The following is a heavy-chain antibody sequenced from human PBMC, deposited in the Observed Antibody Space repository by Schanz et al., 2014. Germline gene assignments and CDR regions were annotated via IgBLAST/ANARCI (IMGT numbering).Heavy chain of an antibody. CDR2: ISAYNGNT. D-gene: IGHD2-2*01. CDR3: ARDRRRYCSTASCLHDNWFDP. V-gene: IGHV1-18*01. CDR1: GYTLSAYS. Sequence: QVQLVQSGTQVKKPGASVKVSCKASGYTLSAYSLHWVRQAPGQGLEWMGWISAYNGNTNYAQKLQGRVTMTTDTSTSTAYMDLRSLRSEDTAVYYCARDRRRYCSTASCLHDNWFDPWGQGTLVIVSS. J-gene: IGHJ5*02.